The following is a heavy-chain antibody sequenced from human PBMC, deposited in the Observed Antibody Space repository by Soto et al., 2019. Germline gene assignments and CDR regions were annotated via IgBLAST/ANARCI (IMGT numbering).Heavy chain of an antibody. Sequence: SETLSLTCTVSGGSISSSSYYWGWIRQPPGKGLEWIGSIYYSGSTYYNPSPKSRVTISVDTSKNQFSLKLSSVTAADTAVYYCARHPGYSEDYWGQGTLVTVSS. V-gene: IGHV4-39*01. CDR3: ARHPGYSEDY. J-gene: IGHJ4*02. D-gene: IGHD5-18*01. CDR1: GGSISSSSYY. CDR2: IYYSGST.